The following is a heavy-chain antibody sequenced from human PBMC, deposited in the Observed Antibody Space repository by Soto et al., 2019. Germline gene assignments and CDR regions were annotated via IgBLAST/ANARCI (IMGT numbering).Heavy chain of an antibody. D-gene: IGHD2-2*01. CDR2: MNPNSGNT. CDR3: ARVLGYCISTSCYVLAGGWYYYYGMDV. Sequence: ASVKVSCKASGYTFTSYDINWVRQATGQGLEWMGWMNPNSGNTGYAQKFQGRVTMTRNTSISTAYMELSSLRSEDTAVYYCARVLGYCISTSCYVLAGGWYYYYGMDVWGQGTTVTVSS. CDR1: GYTFTSYD. J-gene: IGHJ6*02. V-gene: IGHV1-8*01.